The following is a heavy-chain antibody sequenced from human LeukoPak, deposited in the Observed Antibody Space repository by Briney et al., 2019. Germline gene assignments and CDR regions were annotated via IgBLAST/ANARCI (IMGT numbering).Heavy chain of an antibody. J-gene: IGHJ3*02. D-gene: IGHD1-7*01. CDR2: IYYSGIT. V-gene: IGHV4-59*01. CDR3: ARDRYDWNYDAFDI. CDR1: GGSISTYY. Sequence: PSETLSLTCTVSGGSISTYYWSWIRQPPGKGLEWIGYIYYSGITNYNPSLKSRVTISVDRSKNQFSLKLSSVTAADTAMYYCARDRYDWNYDAFDIWGQGTMVTV.